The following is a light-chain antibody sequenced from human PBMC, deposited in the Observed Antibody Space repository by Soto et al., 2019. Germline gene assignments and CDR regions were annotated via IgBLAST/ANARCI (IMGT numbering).Light chain of an antibody. Sequence: EVVLRQSPGTLSLSPGERATLSCRASQSVSSNYLAWYQQKPGQAPRLLIYGASSRATGIPDRFSGSGSGTDFTLTISSLEPEDFAVYYCQQRFNWQVTFGQGTRLEIK. CDR3: QQRFNWQVT. CDR2: GAS. J-gene: IGKJ5*01. CDR1: QSVSSNY. V-gene: IGKV3D-20*02.